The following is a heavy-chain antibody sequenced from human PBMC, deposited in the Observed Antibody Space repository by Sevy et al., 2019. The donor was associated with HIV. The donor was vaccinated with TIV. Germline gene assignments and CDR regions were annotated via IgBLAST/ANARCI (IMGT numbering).Heavy chain of an antibody. D-gene: IGHD3-16*01. CDR2: ISGSGGST. CDR3: AKDSQGLGDYVWGSYPYNWFDP. J-gene: IGHJ5*02. CDR1: GFTFSSYA. V-gene: IGHV3-23*01. Sequence: GGSLRLSCAASGFTFSSYAMSWVRQAPGKGLEWVSAISGSGGSTYYADSVKGGFTISRDNSKNTLYLQMNSLRAEETAVYYCAKDSQGLGDYVWGSYPYNWFDPWGQGTLVTVSS.